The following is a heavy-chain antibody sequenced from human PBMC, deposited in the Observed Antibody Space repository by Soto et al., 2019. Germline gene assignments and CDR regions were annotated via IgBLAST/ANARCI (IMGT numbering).Heavy chain of an antibody. D-gene: IGHD1-1*01. CDR3: AQDFLHDLGHGYDYGMDV. Sequence: QLLESGGDLVQVGGSLRLSCRASGFIFTDYGMTWVRQAPGKGLEWVSGLSGSGGDSYYADSVKGRFTVSVDNSRKILSLQMNSLRAEDTAVYYCAQDFLHDLGHGYDYGMDVWGQGTTVTVSS. J-gene: IGHJ6*02. CDR2: LSGSGGDS. V-gene: IGHV3-23*01. CDR1: GFIFTDYG.